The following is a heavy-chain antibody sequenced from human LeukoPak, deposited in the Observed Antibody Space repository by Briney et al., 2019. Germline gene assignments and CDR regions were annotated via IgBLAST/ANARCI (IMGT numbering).Heavy chain of an antibody. Sequence: ASVKVSCKASGYTFTSYYMHWVRQAPGQGLEWMGIINPSGGSTSYAQKFQGRVTMTRDMSTSTVYMELSSLRSEDTAVYYCARVIGGRDGHNYDYWGQGTLSPSPQ. CDR1: GYTFTSYY. V-gene: IGHV1-46*01. CDR2: INPSGGST. CDR3: ARVIGGRDGHNYDY. D-gene: IGHD5-24*01. J-gene: IGHJ4*02.